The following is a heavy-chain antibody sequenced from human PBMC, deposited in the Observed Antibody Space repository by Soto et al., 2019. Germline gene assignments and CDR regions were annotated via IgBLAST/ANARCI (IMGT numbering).Heavy chain of an antibody. J-gene: IGHJ6*02. Sequence: GASVKVSCKASGYTFTGYYMHWVRQAPGQGLEWMGWINPNSGGTNYAQKFQGRVTMTRDTSISTAYMELSRLRSDDTAVYYCARAVIVVVPLGYYYYYGMDVWGQGTTVTVSS. D-gene: IGHD3-22*01. V-gene: IGHV1-2*02. CDR3: ARAVIVVVPLGYYYYYGMDV. CDR2: INPNSGGT. CDR1: GYTFTGYY.